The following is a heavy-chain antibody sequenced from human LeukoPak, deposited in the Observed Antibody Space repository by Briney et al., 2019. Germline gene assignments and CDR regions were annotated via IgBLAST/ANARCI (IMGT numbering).Heavy chain of an antibody. CDR1: GGSISSDDYY. CDR2: ISYSGST. CDR3: ARVHYGSGSLYYYYYYMDV. D-gene: IGHD3-10*01. V-gene: IGHV4-30-4*08. Sequence: KASEALSLTCTVSGGSISSDDYYWSWIRQPPGKGLEWIGYISYSGSTYYNPSLKSRVTISVDTSKNQFSLKLSSVTAADTAVYYCARVHYGSGSLYYYYYYMDVWGKGTTVTVSS. J-gene: IGHJ6*03.